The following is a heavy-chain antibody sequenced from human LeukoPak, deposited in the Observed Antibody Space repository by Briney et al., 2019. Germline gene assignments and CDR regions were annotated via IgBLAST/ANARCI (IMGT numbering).Heavy chain of an antibody. J-gene: IGHJ3*02. CDR1: GFTFSSYW. V-gene: IGHV3-74*01. D-gene: IGHD3-22*01. Sequence: PGGSLRLSCAASGFTFSSYWMHWVRQAPGKGLVWVSRINGDGSSTSYADSVKGRFTISRDNAKNTLYLQMNSLRAEDTAVYYCSSGYYYDAFDIWGQGTMVTVSS. CDR3: SSGYYYDAFDI. CDR2: INGDGSST.